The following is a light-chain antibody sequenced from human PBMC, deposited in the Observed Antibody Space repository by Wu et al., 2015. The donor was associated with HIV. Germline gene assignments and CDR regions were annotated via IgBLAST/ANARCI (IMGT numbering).Light chain of an antibody. CDR3: QQRGNWPPYT. Sequence: EIVLTQSPGTLSLSPGERATLSCRASQSVSSSYLAWYQQKPGQAPRLLIYGASSRATGIPDRFSGSGSGTDFTLTTISVEPEDSAVYYCQQRGNWPPYTFGQGTKVEIK. J-gene: IGKJ2*01. CDR2: GAS. CDR1: QSVSSSY. V-gene: IGKV3D-20*02.